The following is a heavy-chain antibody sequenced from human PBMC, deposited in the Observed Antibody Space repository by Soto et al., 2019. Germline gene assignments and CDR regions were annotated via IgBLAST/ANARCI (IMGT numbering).Heavy chain of an antibody. CDR2: IKQDGSEK. CDR3: ARVRPARPGGFYAFDI. V-gene: IGHV3-7*01. CDR1: GFTFSSYW. J-gene: IGHJ3*02. D-gene: IGHD6-6*01. Sequence: GGSLRLSCAASGFTFSSYWMSWVRQAPGKGLEWVANIKQDGSEKYYVDSVKGRFTISRDNAKNSLYLQMNSLRAEDTAVYYCARVRPARPGGFYAFDIWGQGTMVTVSS.